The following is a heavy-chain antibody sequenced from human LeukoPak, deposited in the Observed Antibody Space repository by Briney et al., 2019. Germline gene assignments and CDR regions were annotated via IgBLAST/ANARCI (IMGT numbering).Heavy chain of an antibody. V-gene: IGHV3-9*01. CDR2: ISWNSGSI. Sequence: GRSLRLSCAASGFTFDDYAMHWVRQAPGKGLEWVSGISWNSGSIGYADSVKGRFTISSDNAKNSLYLQMNSLRAEDTALYYCAKDFGRFGELLYSYWGQGTLVTVSS. CDR3: AKDFGRFGELLYSY. D-gene: IGHD3-10*01. J-gene: IGHJ4*02. CDR1: GFTFDDYA.